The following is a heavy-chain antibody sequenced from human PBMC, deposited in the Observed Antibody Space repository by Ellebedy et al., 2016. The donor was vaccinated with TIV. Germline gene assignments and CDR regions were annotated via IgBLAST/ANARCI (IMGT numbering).Heavy chain of an antibody. J-gene: IGHJ6*02. CDR2: IDPGDSSA. Sequence: GESLKISXKGSGYSFVDYWIIWVRQTPGKGLEWMGRIDPGDSSAKYNPSLRGHVTMSVDKSLTTAYLQWSTLEASDSGTYYCARLRVSRGTTTGSKSRIYIYGMDIWGQGTTVIVSS. D-gene: IGHD1-1*01. CDR1: GYSFVDYW. CDR3: ARLRVSRGTTTGSKSRIYIYGMDI. V-gene: IGHV5-10-1*01.